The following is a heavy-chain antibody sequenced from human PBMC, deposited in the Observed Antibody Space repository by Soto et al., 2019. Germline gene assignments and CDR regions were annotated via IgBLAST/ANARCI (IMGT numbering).Heavy chain of an antibody. CDR2: IIPIFGTA. Sequence: SVKVSCKASGGTFSSYAISWVRQSPGQGLEWMGGIIPIFGTANYAQKFQGRVTITADESTSTAYMELSSLRSEDTAVYYCARDLRSSLRAFDIWGQGTMVTVSS. J-gene: IGHJ3*02. D-gene: IGHD6-13*01. CDR1: GGTFSSYA. CDR3: ARDLRSSLRAFDI. V-gene: IGHV1-69*13.